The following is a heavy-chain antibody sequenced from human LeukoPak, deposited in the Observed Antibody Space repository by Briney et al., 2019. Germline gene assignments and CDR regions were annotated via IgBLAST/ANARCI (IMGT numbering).Heavy chain of an antibody. J-gene: IGHJ4*02. Sequence: SEALSLTCTLSGGSISTYYCSWIRQPPGKGLEWIGYIYHSGGTNYNPSLKSRVTISVDTSKNQFSLKLSSVTAADTAVYYCARGGGYASPIGYWGQGDLVTVSS. CDR1: GGSISTYY. V-gene: IGHV4-59*01. D-gene: IGHD5-12*01. CDR2: IYHSGGT. CDR3: ARGGGYASPIGY.